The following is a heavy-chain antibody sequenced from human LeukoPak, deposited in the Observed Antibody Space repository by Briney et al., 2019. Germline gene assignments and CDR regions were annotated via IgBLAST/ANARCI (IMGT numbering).Heavy chain of an antibody. CDR3: GKDRAHSSGWFDY. Sequence: GGSLRLSCAASGFTFSSYGMHWVRQAPGKGLEWVAVISYDGSNKYYADSVKGRFTISRDNSKNTLYLQMNSLRAEDTAVYCCGKDRAHSSGWFDYWGQGTLVTVSS. D-gene: IGHD6-19*01. J-gene: IGHJ5*01. CDR2: ISYDGSNK. V-gene: IGHV3-30*18. CDR1: GFTFSSYG.